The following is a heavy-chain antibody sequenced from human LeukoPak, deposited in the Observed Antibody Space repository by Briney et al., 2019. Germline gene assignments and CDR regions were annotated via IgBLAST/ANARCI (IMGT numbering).Heavy chain of an antibody. Sequence: PGGSLRLSCVASGFSFSSYGMHWVRQAPGKGLEWGSGISNTGGGMTYADSVKGRFTISRDNAKNSIYLQMNSLRSEDTAVYHCAVSQRTPVSAWGQGTLVTVSS. CDR2: ISNTGGGM. CDR1: GFSFSSYG. D-gene: IGHD5/OR15-5a*01. V-gene: IGHV3-48*04. CDR3: AVSQRTPVSA. J-gene: IGHJ1*01.